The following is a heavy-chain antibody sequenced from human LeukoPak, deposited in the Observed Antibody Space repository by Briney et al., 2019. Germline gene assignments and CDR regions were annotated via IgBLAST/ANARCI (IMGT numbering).Heavy chain of an antibody. Sequence: PGGSPRLSCAASGFTFSSYSMNWVRQAPGKGLEWVSSISSSSSYIYYADSVKGRFTISRDNANNSLYLQMNSLRAEDTAVYFCARGGRYNWNDYYFDYWGQGTLVTVSS. CDR2: ISSSSSYI. CDR1: GFTFSSYS. D-gene: IGHD1-1*01. V-gene: IGHV3-21*01. CDR3: ARGGRYNWNDYYFDY. J-gene: IGHJ4*02.